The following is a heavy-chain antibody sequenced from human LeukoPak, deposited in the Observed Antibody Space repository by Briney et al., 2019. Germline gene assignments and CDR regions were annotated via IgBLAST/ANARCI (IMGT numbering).Heavy chain of an antibody. CDR2: ISSSGSTI. V-gene: IGHV3-48*03. D-gene: IGHD3-9*01. Sequence: PGGSLRLSCAASGFTFSSYEMNWVRQAPGKGLEWVSYISSSGSTIYYADSVKGRFTISRDNAKNSLYLQMNSLRAEDTAVYYCARSILDILTGYYEMYAFDIWGQGTMVTVSS. J-gene: IGHJ3*02. CDR1: GFTFSSYE. CDR3: ARSILDILTGYYEMYAFDI.